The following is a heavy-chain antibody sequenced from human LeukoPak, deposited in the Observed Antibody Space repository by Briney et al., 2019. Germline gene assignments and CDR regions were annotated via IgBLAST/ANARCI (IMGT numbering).Heavy chain of an antibody. CDR3: ARDESGYSNGWYVY. D-gene: IGHD6-19*01. V-gene: IGHV3-21*01. J-gene: IGHJ4*02. CDR1: GFTFNSYT. CDR2: ISSSSSYI. Sequence: GGSLRLSCAAAGFTFNSYTMNRVRQAPGKGLEWVSSISSSSSYIYYADSVKGRFTISRDNAKNSLYLQMNSLRAEDTAVYYCARDESGYSNGWYVYWGQGTLVTVSS.